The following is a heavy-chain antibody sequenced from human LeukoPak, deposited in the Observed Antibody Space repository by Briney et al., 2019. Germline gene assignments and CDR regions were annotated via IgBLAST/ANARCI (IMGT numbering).Heavy chain of an antibody. D-gene: IGHD3-10*01. CDR3: ARLGITMVRGVSSFDP. CDR2: IYTSGST. V-gene: IGHV4-61*02. CDR1: GGSISSGSYY. Sequence: PSETLSLTCTVSGGSISSGSYYWSWIRQPAGKGLEWIVRIYTSGSTNYNPSLKSRVTISVYTSKNQFSLKLSSVTAADTAVYYCARLGITMVRGVSSFDPWGRGTLVTVSS. J-gene: IGHJ5*02.